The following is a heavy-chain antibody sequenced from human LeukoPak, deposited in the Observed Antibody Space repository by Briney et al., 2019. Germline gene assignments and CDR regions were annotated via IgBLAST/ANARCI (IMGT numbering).Heavy chain of an antibody. D-gene: IGHD6-6*01. CDR2: IYRSGDT. CDR3: AGPNSSSRFAY. Sequence: SETLSLTCTVSGGSISDTTYYWGWIRQPPGKGLEWIGSIYRSGDTYYNPSFKSRVTISVDTSKNQFSLKLGSVTAADTAVYYCAGPNSSSRFAYWGQGTLVTVSS. J-gene: IGHJ4*02. V-gene: IGHV4-39*01. CDR1: GGSISDTTYY.